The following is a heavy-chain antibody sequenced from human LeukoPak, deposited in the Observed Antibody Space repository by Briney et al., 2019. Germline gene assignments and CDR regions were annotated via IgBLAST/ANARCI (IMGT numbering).Heavy chain of an antibody. V-gene: IGHV3-30*04. D-gene: IGHD6-19*01. J-gene: IGHJ4*02. CDR3: ARAFGQWLVGY. CDR2: ISYDGSKK. CDR1: GFTFSSYA. Sequence: GRSLRLSCAASGFTFSSYAMHWVRQAPGKGLEWVAVISYDGSKKYYADSVKGRFTISRDNSKNTLYLQMNSLRAEDTAVYYCARAFGQWLVGYWGQGTLVTVSS.